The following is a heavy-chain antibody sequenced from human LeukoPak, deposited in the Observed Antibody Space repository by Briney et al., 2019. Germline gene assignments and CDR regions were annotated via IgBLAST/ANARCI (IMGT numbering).Heavy chain of an antibody. Sequence: GESLKISCAASGFTFSNYWMTWVRQAPGKGLEWVANIKEDGSEIFYADSVKGRFTISRDNARNSLYLQMNSLRAEDTAVYYCTRTPDGVDYWGQGTLVTVSS. CDR3: TRTPDGVDY. J-gene: IGHJ4*02. D-gene: IGHD3-10*01. CDR1: GFTFSNYW. V-gene: IGHV3-7*01. CDR2: IKEDGSEI.